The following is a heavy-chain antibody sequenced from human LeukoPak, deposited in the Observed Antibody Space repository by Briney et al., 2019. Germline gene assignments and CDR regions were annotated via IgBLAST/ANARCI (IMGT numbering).Heavy chain of an antibody. D-gene: IGHD3-22*01. CDR2: ISGSGGST. J-gene: IGHJ6*02. CDR3: AKDYYDSSGYPVYYYYYYGMDV. Sequence: GGPLRLSCAASGFTFSSYAMSWVRQAPGKGLEWVSAISGSGGSTYYADSVKGRFTISRDNSKNTLYLQMNSLRAEDTAVYYCAKDYYDSSGYPVYYYYYYGMDVWGQGTTVTVSS. V-gene: IGHV3-23*01. CDR1: GFTFSSYA.